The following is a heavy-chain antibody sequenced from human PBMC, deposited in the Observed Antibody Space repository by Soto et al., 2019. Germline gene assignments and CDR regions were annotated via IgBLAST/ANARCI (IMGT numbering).Heavy chain of an antibody. D-gene: IGHD6-13*01. CDR3: ARAPGPSVHSRSWQIDY. J-gene: IGHJ4*02. Sequence: QVQLVESGGGVVQPGRSLRLSCAASGFTFSDYAMYWVRQAPGKGLEWVSVISFDGNIKYYTGSVKGRFPISRDNSKNTMHLKENSLRTEDTTLYYCARAPGPSVHSRSWQIDYWGQGTLVTVSS. CDR1: GFTFSDYA. CDR2: ISFDGNIK. V-gene: IGHV3-30-3*01.